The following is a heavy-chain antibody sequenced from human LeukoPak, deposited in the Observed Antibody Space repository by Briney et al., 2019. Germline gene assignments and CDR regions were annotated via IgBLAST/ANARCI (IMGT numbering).Heavy chain of an antibody. CDR1: GGSFSGYY. CDR2: ISHSGST. V-gene: IGHV4-34*01. D-gene: IGHD3-22*01. J-gene: IGHJ4*02. CDR3: ARTDYDSSGYYFDY. Sequence: PSETLSLTCAVYGGSFSGYYWSWIRQPPGKGLEWIGEISHSGSTNYNPSLKSRVTISVDTSKDQFSLKLSSVTAADTAVYYCARTDYDSSGYYFDYWGQGTLVTVSS.